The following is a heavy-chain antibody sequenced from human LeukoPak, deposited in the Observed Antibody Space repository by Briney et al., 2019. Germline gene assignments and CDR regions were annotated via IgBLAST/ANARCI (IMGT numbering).Heavy chain of an antibody. CDR1: GLTFSTYY. CDR3: AKDVAPDSGWDLDY. D-gene: IGHD6-19*01. CDR2: IYNSGAKI. Sequence: GGSLRLSCAVSGLTFSTYYMTWVRQGPGKGLEWVSSIYNSGAKIFYADSVRGRFTISRDNSKNMLYLQMNSLRVEDTAVYYCAKDVAPDSGWDLDYWGQGTLVTVSS. J-gene: IGHJ4*02. V-gene: IGHV3-23*01.